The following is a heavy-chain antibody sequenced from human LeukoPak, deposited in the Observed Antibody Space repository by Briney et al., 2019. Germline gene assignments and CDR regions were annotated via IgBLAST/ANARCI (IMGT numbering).Heavy chain of an antibody. CDR2: INPNSGGT. J-gene: IGHJ6*03. V-gene: IGHV1-2*02. D-gene: IGHD3-10*01. CDR3: AREAGSGSYRSEAEYYYYYMDV. Sequence: GASVKVSCKASGYTFTGYYMHWVRQAPGQGLEWMGWINPNSGGTNYAQKFQGRVTMTRDTSISTAYMELSRLRSDDTAVYYCAREAGSGSYRSEAEYYYYYMDVWGKGTTVTVSS. CDR1: GYTFTGYY.